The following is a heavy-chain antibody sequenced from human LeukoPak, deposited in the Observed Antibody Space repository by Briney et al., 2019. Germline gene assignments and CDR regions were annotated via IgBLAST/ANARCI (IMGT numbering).Heavy chain of an antibody. J-gene: IGHJ4*02. D-gene: IGHD4-17*01. V-gene: IGHV3-48*03. CDR3: AKLSNDYGDYYFDN. Sequence: GGSLRLSCAASGFTFSSYEMNWVRQAPGKGLEWVSYISSSGSTIYYADSVKGRFTISRDNSKNTLYLQMNSLRAEDTAVYYCAKLSNDYGDYYFDNWGQGTLVTVSS. CDR1: GFTFSSYE. CDR2: ISSSGSTI.